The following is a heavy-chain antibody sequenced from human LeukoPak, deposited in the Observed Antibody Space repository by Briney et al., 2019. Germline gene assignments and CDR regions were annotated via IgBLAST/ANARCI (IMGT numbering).Heavy chain of an antibody. D-gene: IGHD4-17*01. Sequence: PGGSLRLSCAASGFTFSSYSMNWVRQAPGKELEWVSSISSSSSYIYYADSVKGRFTISRDNAKNSLYLQMNSLRAEDTAVYYCARGDYGDDYFDYWGQGTLVTVSS. CDR3: ARGDYGDDYFDY. CDR2: ISSSSSYI. J-gene: IGHJ4*02. V-gene: IGHV3-21*01. CDR1: GFTFSSYS.